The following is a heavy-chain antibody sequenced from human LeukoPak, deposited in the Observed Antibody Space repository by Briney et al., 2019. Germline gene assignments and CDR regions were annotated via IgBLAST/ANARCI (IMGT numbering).Heavy chain of an antibody. CDR1: GFTFSNYA. V-gene: IGHV3-23*01. J-gene: IGHJ4*02. D-gene: IGHD5-12*01. Sequence: GGSLRLSCAASGFTFSNYAIHWVRQAPGKGLEWVSTINENGGATSYADSVRGRFTISRDNSRSTLYLQINSLRGEDTAIYYCARDRPGDGYNSDWGQGTLVTVSS. CDR2: INENGGAT. CDR3: ARDRPGDGYNSD.